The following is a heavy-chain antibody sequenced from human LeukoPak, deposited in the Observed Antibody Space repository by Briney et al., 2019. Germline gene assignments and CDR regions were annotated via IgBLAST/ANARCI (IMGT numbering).Heavy chain of an antibody. CDR3: ARSRLGTDL. J-gene: IGHJ2*01. Sequence: TSETLSLTCAVYGGSFSGYYWSWIRQPPGKGLEWIGEINHSGSTNYNPSLKSRVTISVDTSNNQFSLKLSSVTAADTAVYYCARSRLGTDLWGRGILVTVSS. CDR1: GGSFSGYY. CDR2: INHSGST. D-gene: IGHD6-19*01. V-gene: IGHV4-34*01.